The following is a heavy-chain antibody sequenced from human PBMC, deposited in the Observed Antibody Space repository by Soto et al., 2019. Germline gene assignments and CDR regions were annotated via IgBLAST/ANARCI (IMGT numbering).Heavy chain of an antibody. V-gene: IGHV3-30*18. Sequence: QVQLVESGGGVVQPGRSLRLSCEASRFTFSSYGMHWVRQAPGKGLEWVALTSYDGSDTYYADSVKGRFTISRDNSKKTLYLQMNRLRGEDTAVYYCAKDAGGYNYGYAGYWGQGTLVTVTS. CDR2: TSYDGSDT. CDR1: RFTFSSYG. J-gene: IGHJ4*02. CDR3: AKDAGGYNYGYAGY. D-gene: IGHD5-18*01.